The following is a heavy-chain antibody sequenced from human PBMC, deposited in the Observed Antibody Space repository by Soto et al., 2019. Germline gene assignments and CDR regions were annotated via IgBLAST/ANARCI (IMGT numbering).Heavy chain of an antibody. D-gene: IGHD2-15*01. CDR3: ARVISRYCSGGSCLHHWFDP. Sequence: QVQLVQSGAEVKKPGSSVKVSCKASGGTFSSYAISWVRQAPGQGLEWMGGIIPIFGTANYAQKFQGRVTSTEDESTSTDYMELSSLRCEDTALYYWARVISRYCSGGSCLHHWFDPWGQGTLVTVSS. CDR1: GGTFSSYA. J-gene: IGHJ5*02. CDR2: IIPIFGTA. V-gene: IGHV1-69*01.